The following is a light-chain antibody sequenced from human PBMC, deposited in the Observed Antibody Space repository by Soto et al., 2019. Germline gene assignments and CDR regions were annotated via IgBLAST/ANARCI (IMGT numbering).Light chain of an antibody. V-gene: IGKV1-5*03. CDR1: QSVSGW. CDR2: KAS. Sequence: DIPMTQSPSTLSASVGDRVTITCRASQSVSGWLAWYQKKPGKAPKLLIYKASALGSGVPSRFSGSGSGTEFTLTISSLQPDDFATYYCQQYNNYVTFGGGTKVEIK. J-gene: IGKJ4*01. CDR3: QQYNNYVT.